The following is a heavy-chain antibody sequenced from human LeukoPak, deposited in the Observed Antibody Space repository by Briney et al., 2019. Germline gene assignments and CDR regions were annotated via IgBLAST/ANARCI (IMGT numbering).Heavy chain of an antibody. Sequence: ASVKVSCKASGYTFTSYGISWVRQAPGQGLEWMGWISAYNGNTNYAQKFQGRVTMTRDTSISTAYMELSRLRSDDTAVYYCARGLWFGEFFHRSSLWFDPWGQGTLVTVSS. CDR3: ARGLWFGEFFHRSSLWFDP. D-gene: IGHD3-10*01. CDR1: GYTFTSYG. J-gene: IGHJ5*02. V-gene: IGHV1-18*01. CDR2: ISAYNGNT.